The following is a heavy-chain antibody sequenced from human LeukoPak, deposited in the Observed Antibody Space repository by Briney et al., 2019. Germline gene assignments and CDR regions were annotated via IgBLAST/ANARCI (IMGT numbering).Heavy chain of an antibody. CDR1: GYTFTAYY. Sequence: ASVKVSCKASGYTFTAYYMHWVRQAPGQGLEWMGWINPNSGGTDYAQKFQSRVTMTRDTSISTAYMELRRLRSDDTAVYYCARRSDYGSNWFDPWGQGTLVSVSS. CDR2: INPNSGGT. CDR3: ARRSDYGSNWFDP. D-gene: IGHD4-17*01. J-gene: IGHJ5*02. V-gene: IGHV1-2*02.